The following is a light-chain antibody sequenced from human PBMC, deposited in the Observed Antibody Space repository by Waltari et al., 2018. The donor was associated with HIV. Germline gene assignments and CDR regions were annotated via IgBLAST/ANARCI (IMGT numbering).Light chain of an antibody. CDR2: KAS. Sequence: DIQMTHSPYTLSSSAGHRVRITCRASQNISTWLAWYQQKPGKAPKLLIYKASTLESEVPSRFSGSGSGTEVTLTISSLQPDDFATYYCQEYKTYSLYSFGQGTKLEIK. V-gene: IGKV1-5*03. CDR1: QNISTW. J-gene: IGKJ2*03. CDR3: QEYKTYSLYS.